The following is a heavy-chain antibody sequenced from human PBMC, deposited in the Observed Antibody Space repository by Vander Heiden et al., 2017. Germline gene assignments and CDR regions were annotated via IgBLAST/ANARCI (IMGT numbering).Heavy chain of an antibody. D-gene: IGHD6-19*01. CDR2: IWYDGNTK. V-gene: IGHV3-33*01. J-gene: IGHJ4*02. CDR1: GFTFKTYV. Sequence: QVQLVESGGGVVQSGRSLRVACAASGFTFKTYVMHGVRQAPGKGLEWLAIIWYDGNTKDYADSVKGRFTISRDNSKNTLYLEMSSLRVEDTAIYYCARAGSDIAVAGPFDFWGQGTLVTVSS. CDR3: ARAGSDIAVAGPFDF.